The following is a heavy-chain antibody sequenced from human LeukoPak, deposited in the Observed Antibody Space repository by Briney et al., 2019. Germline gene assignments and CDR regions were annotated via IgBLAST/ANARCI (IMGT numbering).Heavy chain of an antibody. V-gene: IGHV3-30*03. CDR3: ARDEAGIRYFDWLLDY. Sequence: GKSLRLSCVVSGFTLTDHGMHWVRQAPGKGLEWLAVISNDGSNKYYADSVKGRFTISRDSYRDTLYLQMNSLRAEDTAVYYCARDEAGIRYFDWLLDYWGQGILVTVSS. D-gene: IGHD3-9*01. CDR2: ISNDGSNK. CDR1: GFTLTDHG. J-gene: IGHJ4*02.